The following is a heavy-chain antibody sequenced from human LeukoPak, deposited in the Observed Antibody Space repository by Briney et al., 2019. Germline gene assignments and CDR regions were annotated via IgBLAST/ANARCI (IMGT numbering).Heavy chain of an antibody. CDR1: GFTFRSYG. D-gene: IGHD1-1*01. V-gene: IGHV3-23*01. CDR2: ISGSGSGGST. J-gene: IGHJ4*02. Sequence: GGSLRLSCAAAGFTFRSYGMGWVRQAPGKGLEWVSAISGSGSGGSTYYADSVKARSTISRDNSKTTLYLQMNSLRAEDTAVYYCAESSSGFDYWGQGTLVTVSS. CDR3: AESSSGFDY.